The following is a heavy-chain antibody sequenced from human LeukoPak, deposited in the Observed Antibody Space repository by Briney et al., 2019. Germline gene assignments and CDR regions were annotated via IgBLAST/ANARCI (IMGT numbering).Heavy chain of an antibody. CDR2: ISSSSSTI. CDR3: ARVYGSGSYAAFDY. CDR1: GFTFSSYS. J-gene: IGHJ4*02. D-gene: IGHD3-10*01. Sequence: GGSLRLSCAASGFTFSSYSMNWVRQAPGKGLEWVSYISSSSSTIYYADSVKGRFTISRDNAKNSLYLQMSSLRAEDTAVYYCARVYGSGSYAAFDYRGQGTLVTVSS. V-gene: IGHV3-48*01.